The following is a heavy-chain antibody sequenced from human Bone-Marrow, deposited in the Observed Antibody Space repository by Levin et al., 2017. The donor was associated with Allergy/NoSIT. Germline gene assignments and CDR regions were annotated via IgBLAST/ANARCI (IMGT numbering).Heavy chain of an antibody. CDR2: FLPEDGET. CDR1: GHTLTELS. CDR3: ATLEGAGGPYSNIWFDP. V-gene: IGHV1-24*01. D-gene: IGHD2-21*01. J-gene: IGHJ5*02. Sequence: GASVKVSCKVSGHTLTELSMHWVRQAPGKGLEWMGGFLPEDGETIYAQKFQGRVTMTEDTSTDTAYMELSSLRSEDTAVYYCATLEGAGGPYSNIWFDPWGQGTLVTVSS.